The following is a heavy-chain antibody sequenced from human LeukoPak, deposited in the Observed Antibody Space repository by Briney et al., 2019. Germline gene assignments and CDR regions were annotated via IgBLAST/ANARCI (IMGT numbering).Heavy chain of an antibody. CDR3: ARVGSYYDMDV. CDR2: IGSGGST. D-gene: IGHD3-10*01. CDR1: GFTVSSKY. V-gene: IGHV3-53*01. Sequence: QPGGSLRLSCAASGFTVSSKYMNWVRQAPGKGLEWVSVIGSGGSTYYADSVKGRFTVSRDNFQNTLYLQMNSLRAEDTAVYYCARVGSYYDMDVWGQGTTVTVSS. J-gene: IGHJ6*02.